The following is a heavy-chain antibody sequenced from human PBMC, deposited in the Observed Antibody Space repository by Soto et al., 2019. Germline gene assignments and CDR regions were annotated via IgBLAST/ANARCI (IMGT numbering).Heavy chain of an antibody. CDR3: ARGGLSTAVAGTELYYYYGMDV. CDR1: GGTFSSYA. J-gene: IGHJ6*02. CDR2: IIPIFGTA. V-gene: IGHV1-69*01. D-gene: IGHD6-19*01. Sequence: QVQLVQSGAEVQKPGSSVKVSCKASGGTFSSYAISWVRQAPGQGLEWMGGIIPIFGTANYAQKFQGRVTITADESTSTAYMELSSLRSEDTAVYYCARGGLSTAVAGTELYYYYGMDVWGQGTTVTVSS.